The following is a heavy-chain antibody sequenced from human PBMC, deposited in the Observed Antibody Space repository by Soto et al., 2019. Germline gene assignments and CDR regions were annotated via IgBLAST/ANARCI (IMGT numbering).Heavy chain of an antibody. D-gene: IGHD3-10*01. CDR1: GGSISSYY. Sequence: QVQLQESGPGLVKPSETLSLTCTVSGGSISSYYWSWIRQPPGKGLEWIGYSYYSGSTNYNTSLTSRITISVDPSKNQFSLKLSSLTAADTAVSYCARVWGGAFDIWGQGTMVTVSS. CDR3: ARVWGGAFDI. V-gene: IGHV4-59*01. CDR2: SYYSGST. J-gene: IGHJ3*02.